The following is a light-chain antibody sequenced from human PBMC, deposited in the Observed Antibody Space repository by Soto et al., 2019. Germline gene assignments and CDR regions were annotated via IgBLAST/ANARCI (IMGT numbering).Light chain of an antibody. J-gene: IGKJ3*01. Sequence: DVQLTQSPSILSASVGDRVTITCRAREDISRWLAWYQQKPGKAPKLLIYKASTLESGVPSRFSGSGSGTEFTLILSSLQPDDSATYPCQQYNPRLSFGPGTKVEIK. CDR2: KAS. V-gene: IGKV1-5*03. CDR3: QQYNPRLS. CDR1: EDISRW.